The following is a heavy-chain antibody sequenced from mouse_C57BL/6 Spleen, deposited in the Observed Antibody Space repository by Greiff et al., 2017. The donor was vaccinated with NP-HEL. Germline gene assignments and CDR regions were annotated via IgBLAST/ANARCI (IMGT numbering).Heavy chain of an antibody. CDR1: GYTFTDYN. V-gene: IGHV1-18*01. J-gene: IGHJ2*01. CDR2: INPNNGGT. Sequence: EVQLQQSGPELVKPGASVKIPCKASGYTFTDYNMDWVKQSHGKSLEWIGDINPNNGGTIYNQKFKGKATLTVDKSSSTAYMELRSLTSEDTAVYYCARGGYDYFYYFDYWGQGTTLTVSS. CDR3: ARGGYDYFYYFDY. D-gene: IGHD2-4*01.